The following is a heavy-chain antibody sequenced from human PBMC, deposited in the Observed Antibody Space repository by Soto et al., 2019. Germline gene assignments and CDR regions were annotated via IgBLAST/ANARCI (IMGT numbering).Heavy chain of an antibody. CDR3: ARIVGGSGPRLDY. CDR2: VNPSSGDA. CDR1: GYTFNSHD. J-gene: IGHJ4*02. V-gene: IGHV1-8*01. D-gene: IGHD1-1*01. Sequence: ASVKVSCKASGYTFNSHDISWVRQATGQGLEWMGWVNPSSGDAGYEQKFQGRVTMTTNTSISTAYMELSSLKSEDTAVYYCARIVGGSGPRLDYWGQGTLVTVSS.